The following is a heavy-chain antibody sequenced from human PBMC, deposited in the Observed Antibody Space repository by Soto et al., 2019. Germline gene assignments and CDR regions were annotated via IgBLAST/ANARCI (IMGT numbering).Heavy chain of an antibody. CDR2: INSDGTTT. CDR3: TKTAPIGFDY. J-gene: IGHJ4*02. V-gene: IGHV3-74*01. CDR1: GFTFSSYW. Sequence: EVQLVESGEGLVQPGGSLRLSCAASGFTFSSYWMHWVRQAPGKGLVWVARINSDGTTTTYADSVEGRFTISRDNTKNTLYLQMNSLRPEDTAVYFCTKTAPIGFDYWGQGSLVTVSS.